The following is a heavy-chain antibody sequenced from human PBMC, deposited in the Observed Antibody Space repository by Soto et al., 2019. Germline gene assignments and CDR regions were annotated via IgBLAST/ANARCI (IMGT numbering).Heavy chain of an antibody. J-gene: IGHJ5*02. CDR3: ARRRYSSGWANWFDP. D-gene: IGHD6-19*01. CDR2: IYYSGST. Sequence: SEILCLTCTVSDGSISSSSYGRGWIRHPPGKGLEWIGSIYYSGSTYYNPSLESRVTISVDTSKNQFSLKLSSVTAADTAVYYCARRRYSSGWANWFDPWGQGTLVTVSS. CDR1: DGSISSSSYG. V-gene: IGHV4-39*01.